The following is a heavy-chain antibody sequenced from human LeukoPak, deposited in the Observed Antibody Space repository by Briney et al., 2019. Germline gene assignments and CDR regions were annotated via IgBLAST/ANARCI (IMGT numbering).Heavy chain of an antibody. CDR3: AKDQGYYYGSGSDYFDY. J-gene: IGHJ4*02. CDR1: GFTFSSYA. CDR2: ISGSGGST. D-gene: IGHD3-10*01. Sequence: RGSLRLSCAASGFTFSSYAMSWVRQAPGKGLEWVSVISGSGGSTYYADSVKGRFTISRDNSKNTLYLQMNSLRVEDTAVYYCAKDQGYYYGSGSDYFDYWGQGTLVTVSS. V-gene: IGHV3-23*01.